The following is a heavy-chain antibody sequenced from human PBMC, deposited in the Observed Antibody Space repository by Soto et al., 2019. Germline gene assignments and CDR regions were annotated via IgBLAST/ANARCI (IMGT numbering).Heavy chain of an antibody. V-gene: IGHV1-69*13. J-gene: IGHJ4*02. D-gene: IGHD3-22*01. CDR3: ALRRLRDSMDFDY. CDR1: GGTFSSYA. Sequence: GASVKVSCKASGGTFSSYAISWVRQAPGQGLEWMGGIIAIFGTANYAQKFQGRVTITADESTSTAYMELSSLRSDDTAVYYCALRRLRDSMDFDYWGQGTLVTVSS. CDR2: IIAIFGTA.